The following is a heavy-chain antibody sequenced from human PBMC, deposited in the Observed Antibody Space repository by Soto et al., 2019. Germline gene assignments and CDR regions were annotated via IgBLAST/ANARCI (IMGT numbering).Heavy chain of an antibody. CDR3: AKGAHTAMVTNEYYFDY. J-gene: IGHJ4*02. CDR2: ISYDGSNK. CDR1: GFTFSSYG. D-gene: IGHD5-18*01. Sequence: QVQLVESGGGVVQPGRSLRLSCAASGFTFSSYGMHWVRQAPGKGLEWVAVISYDGSNKYYADSVKGRFTISRDNSKNTLYLQMNSVRAEDTAVYYFAKGAHTAMVTNEYYFDYWGQGTLVTVSS. V-gene: IGHV3-30*18.